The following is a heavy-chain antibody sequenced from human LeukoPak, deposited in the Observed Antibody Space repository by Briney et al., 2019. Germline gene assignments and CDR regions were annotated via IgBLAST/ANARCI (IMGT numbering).Heavy chain of an antibody. Sequence: SETLSLTCTVSGGSISSYYWNWIRQPAGKGLEWIGRIYTSGSTNYNPSLKSRVTMSVDTSKNQFSLKLSSVTAADTAVYYCARGEDSSSSWLGGGAFDIWGQGTMVTVSS. J-gene: IGHJ3*02. V-gene: IGHV4-4*07. CDR3: ARGEDSSSSWLGGGAFDI. CDR1: GGSISSYY. CDR2: IYTSGST. D-gene: IGHD6-6*01.